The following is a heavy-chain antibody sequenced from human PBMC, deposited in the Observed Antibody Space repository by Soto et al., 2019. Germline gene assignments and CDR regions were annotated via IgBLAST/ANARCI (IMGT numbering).Heavy chain of an antibody. CDR3: TRGRENSSYFDY. CDR2: VNSDGHAT. Sequence: EVQLVESGGGLVQPGGSLTLSCAASGFTFNSFWMHWVRQTPGKGLVWVSRVNSDGHATVYADSVKGRFTLSRDNAKNTVFLQMSRLRAEDTAVYCCTRGRENSSYFDYWGQGIVVTVSS. V-gene: IGHV3-74*01. D-gene: IGHD2-15*01. J-gene: IGHJ4*02. CDR1: GFTFNSFW.